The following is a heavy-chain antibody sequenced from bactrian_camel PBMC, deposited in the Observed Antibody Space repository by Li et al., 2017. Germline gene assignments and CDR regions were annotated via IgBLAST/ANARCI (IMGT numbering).Heavy chain of an antibody. CDR1: GYAHGYYC. CDR3: AAQAPLWCSYTADFDY. CDR2: IAQDGTI. V-gene: IGHV3S55*01. Sequence: HVQLVESGGGSVQAGGSLRLSCVASGYAHGYYCMGWFRQAPGQEREGVAAIAQDGTIRYADAVKGRFTVSKDSAKNTLYLQMNGLKPEDTAMYYCAAQAPLWCSYTADFDYWVRGTQVTVS. D-gene: IGHD2*01. J-gene: IGHJ6*01.